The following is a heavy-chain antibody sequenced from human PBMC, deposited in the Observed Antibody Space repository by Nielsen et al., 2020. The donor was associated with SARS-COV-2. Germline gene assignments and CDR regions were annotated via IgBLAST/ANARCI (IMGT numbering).Heavy chain of an antibody. CDR3: ARLRDDGYYFDTGPYDY. CDR2: INSNGRTT. D-gene: IGHD2/OR15-2a*01. Sequence: GESLKISCRVSGLTFTTYNMNWVRQAPGKGLEWVAYINSNGRTTHHADSVKGRFITSRDNAKNTVYLQMNSLKAEDTAVYYCARLRDDGYYFDTGPYDYWGQGSPVTVSS. CDR1: GLTFTTYN. J-gene: IGHJ4*02. V-gene: IGHV3-48*04.